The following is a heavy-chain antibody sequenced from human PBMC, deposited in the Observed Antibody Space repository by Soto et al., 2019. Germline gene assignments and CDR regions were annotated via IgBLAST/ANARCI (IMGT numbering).Heavy chain of an antibody. CDR3: AGGRYTVVREVMNLFDP. CDR1: AGSTRTSNW. CDR2: IYHSGST. V-gene: IGHV4-4*02. Sequence: SQNLSLTCAVSAGSTRTSNWWSWGRQPPGKGLEWIGEIYHSGSTNYNPSLKSRVTISVDKSKNQFSLKLTSVTAMDTAVYYCAGGRYTVVREVMNLFDPSGQGTLVTVSS. J-gene: IGHJ5*02. D-gene: IGHD3-10*01.